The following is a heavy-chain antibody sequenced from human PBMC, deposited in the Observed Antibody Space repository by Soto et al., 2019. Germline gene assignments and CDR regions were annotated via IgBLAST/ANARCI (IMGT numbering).Heavy chain of an antibody. Sequence: SETLSLTCTVSGGSISSGGYYWSWIRQHPGKGLEWIGYIYYSGSTYSNPSLKSRVTISVDTSKNKFSLKLSSVTAADTAVYYCARDSLPASIAARLYYYGMEVWGQGTTVTVSS. J-gene: IGHJ6*02. V-gene: IGHV4-31*03. CDR3: ARDSLPASIAARLYYYGMEV. CDR1: GGSISSGGYY. D-gene: IGHD6-6*01. CDR2: IYYSGST.